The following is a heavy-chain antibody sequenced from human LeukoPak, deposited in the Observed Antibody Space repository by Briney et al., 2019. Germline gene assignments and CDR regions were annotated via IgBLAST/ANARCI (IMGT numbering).Heavy chain of an antibody. CDR1: GGSISSYY. V-gene: IGHV4-59*08. CDR3: ARQRNIRRYDSSSRGAFDI. Sequence: SETLSLTCTVSGGSISSYYWSRIRQPPGKGLEWIGYIYYSGSTNYNPSLKSRVTISVDTSKNQFSLKLSSVTAADTAVYYCARQRNIRRYDSSSRGAFDIWGQGTMVTVSS. D-gene: IGHD3-22*01. CDR2: IYYSGST. J-gene: IGHJ3*02.